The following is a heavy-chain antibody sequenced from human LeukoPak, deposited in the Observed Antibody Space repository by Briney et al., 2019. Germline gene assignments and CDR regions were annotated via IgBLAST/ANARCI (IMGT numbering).Heavy chain of an antibody. D-gene: IGHD6-19*01. CDR2: FHYSGST. Sequence: PSETLSLTCTVSGGSISSTYYYWGWIRQPPGKGLEWIGNFHYSGSTYYNPSLKSRVTISVDTSRNQFSLKLSSVTAADTAVYYCASLAVAGLSEGYWGQGTLVIVSS. V-gene: IGHV4-39*01. CDR3: ASLAVAGLSEGY. CDR1: GGSISSTYYY. J-gene: IGHJ4*02.